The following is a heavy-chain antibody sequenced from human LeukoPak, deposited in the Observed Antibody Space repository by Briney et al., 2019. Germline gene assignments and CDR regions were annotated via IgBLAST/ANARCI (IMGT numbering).Heavy chain of an antibody. CDR1: GFTFSSYW. Sequence: PGGSLRLSCAASGFTFSSYWMSWVRQAPGKGLEWVANIKQDGNEKHYVGSVKGRFTISRDNAKNSLYLQMNSLRVEDTAVYYCARGRMKNDAFNIWGQGTLVTVSS. J-gene: IGHJ3*02. V-gene: IGHV3-7*01. CDR2: IKQDGNEK. CDR3: ARGRMKNDAFNI.